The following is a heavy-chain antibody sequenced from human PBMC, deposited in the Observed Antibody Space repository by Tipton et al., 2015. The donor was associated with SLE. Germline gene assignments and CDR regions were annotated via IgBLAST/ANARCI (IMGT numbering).Heavy chain of an antibody. Sequence: TLSLTCTVSGDSITDSGYSWNWFRQPPGKGLEWIGETNESGITHYNSSLKSRITISVDTSKNQFSLKLNSVTAADTALYYCARGRRPTIRYFDGPKGAFFDSWGQGNLVTVSS. D-gene: IGHD3-9*01. V-gene: IGHV4-39*07. CDR3: ARGRRPTIRYFDGPKGAFFDS. CDR1: GDSITDSGYS. CDR2: TNESGIT. J-gene: IGHJ4*02.